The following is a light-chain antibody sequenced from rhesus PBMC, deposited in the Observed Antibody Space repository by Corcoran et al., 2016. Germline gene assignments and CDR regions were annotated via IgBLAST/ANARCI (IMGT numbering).Light chain of an antibody. V-gene: IGLV2S9*01. J-gene: IGLJ1*01. CDR1: GSDIGGYND. Sequence: QSALTKPPSVSKSLGQSVTISCTGTGSDIGGYNDVSWYQQHPGTAPRLLIYEVSKRPSGVSDRFSGSKSGNTASLALSGLQAEDEADYYCCLFRSGSILIFGAGTRLTV. CDR2: EVS. CDR3: CLFRSGSILI.